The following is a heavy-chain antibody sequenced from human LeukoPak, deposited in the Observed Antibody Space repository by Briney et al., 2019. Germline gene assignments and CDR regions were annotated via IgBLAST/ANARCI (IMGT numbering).Heavy chain of an antibody. Sequence: ASVKVSCKASGGTFSSYTISWVRQAPGQGLEWMGRIIPILGIANYAQKFQSRVTITADKSTSTAYMELSSLRSEDTAVYYCARDSASYYYDSSGYSFDYWGQGTLVTVSS. J-gene: IGHJ4*02. CDR2: IIPILGIA. CDR3: ARDSASYYYDSSGYSFDY. D-gene: IGHD3-22*01. CDR1: GGTFSSYT. V-gene: IGHV1-69*04.